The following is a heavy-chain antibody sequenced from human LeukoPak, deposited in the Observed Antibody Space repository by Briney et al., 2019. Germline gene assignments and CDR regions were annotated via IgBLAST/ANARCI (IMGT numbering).Heavy chain of an antibody. CDR1: GFTFSSYS. CDR2: ISSSSSTI. Sequence: PGGSLRLSCAASGFTFSSYSMNWVRQAPGKGLEWVSYISSSSSTIYYADSVKGRFTTSRDNAKNSLYLQMNSLRDEDTAVYYCARTGYSSSSGWAYYYYYMDVWGKGTTVTVSS. V-gene: IGHV3-48*02. CDR3: ARTGYSSSSGWAYYYYYMDV. D-gene: IGHD6-6*01. J-gene: IGHJ6*03.